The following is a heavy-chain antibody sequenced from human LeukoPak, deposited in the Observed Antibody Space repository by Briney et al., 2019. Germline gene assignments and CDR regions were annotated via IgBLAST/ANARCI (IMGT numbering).Heavy chain of an antibody. CDR1: GGSFSGYY. J-gene: IGHJ6*02. V-gene: IGHV4-34*01. D-gene: IGHD4-4*01. CDR2: INHSGST. Sequence: SETLSLTCAVYGGSFSGYYWSWIRQPRGKGLEWIGEINHSGSTNYNPSLKSRVTISVDTSKNQFSLKLSSVTAADTAVYYCARGATVTTHDYYYYYGMDVWGQGTTVTVSS. CDR3: ARGATVTTHDYYYYYGMDV.